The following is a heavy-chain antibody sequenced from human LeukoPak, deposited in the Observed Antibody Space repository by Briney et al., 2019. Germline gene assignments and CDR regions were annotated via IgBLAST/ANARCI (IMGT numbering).Heavy chain of an antibody. J-gene: IGHJ4*02. CDR1: GGTFSSYA. CDR2: IIPILGIA. Sequence: EASVKVSCKASGGTFSSYAISWVRQAPGQGLEWMGRIIPILGIANYAQKFQGRVTITADKSTSTAYMELSSLRSEDAAVYYCARGDLEDRVATPEGPAAGNGGLFDYGGQGTLVSVSS. V-gene: IGHV1-69*04. CDR3: ARGDLEDRVATPEGPAAGNGGLFDY. D-gene: IGHD5-12*01.